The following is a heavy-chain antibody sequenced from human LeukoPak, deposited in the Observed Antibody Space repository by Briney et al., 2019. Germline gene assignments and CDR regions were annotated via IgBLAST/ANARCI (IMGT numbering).Heavy chain of an antibody. J-gene: IGHJ3*02. D-gene: IGHD3-10*02. V-gene: IGHV3-23*01. CDR1: GFTFSSYA. Sequence: PGGSLRLSCAASGFTFSSYAMSWVRQAPGKGLEWVSAISGSGGSTYYADSVKGRFTISRDKSKNTLYLQMNSLRAEDTAVYYCARAMWIRYAFDIWGQGTMVTVSS. CDR3: ARAMWIRYAFDI. CDR2: ISGSGGST.